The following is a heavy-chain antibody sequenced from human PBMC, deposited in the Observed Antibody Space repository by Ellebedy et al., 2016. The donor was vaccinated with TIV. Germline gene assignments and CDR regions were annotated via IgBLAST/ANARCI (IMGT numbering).Heavy chain of an antibody. CDR1: GGSISSYY. J-gene: IGHJ4*02. V-gene: IGHV4-39*01. CDR2: IYYSGST. D-gene: IGHD5-18*01. Sequence: SETLSLTXTVSGGSISSYYWGWIRQPPGKGLEWIGSIYYSGSTYYNPSLKSRVTISEDTSKNQFSLKLSSVTAADTAVYYCARLWSYGHYFDYWGQGTLVTVSS. CDR3: ARLWSYGHYFDY.